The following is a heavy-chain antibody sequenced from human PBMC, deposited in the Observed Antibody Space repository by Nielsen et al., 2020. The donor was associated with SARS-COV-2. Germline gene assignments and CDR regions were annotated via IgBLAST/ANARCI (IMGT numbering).Heavy chain of an antibody. V-gene: IGHV3-30*01. Sequence: DSVKGRFTISRDSSRNTLNLHMNSLRSEDTAVYYCARPSIAAPSAEDYWGQGTLVTVSS. J-gene: IGHJ4*02. CDR3: ARPSIAAPSAEDY. D-gene: IGHD6-6*01.